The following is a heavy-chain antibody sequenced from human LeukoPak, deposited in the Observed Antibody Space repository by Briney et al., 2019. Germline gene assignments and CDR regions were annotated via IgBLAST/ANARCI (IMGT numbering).Heavy chain of an antibody. CDR3: ARLHYYYYYYMDV. Sequence: ISXXGXXYSFTSXXIGXXXQXXXXXXXXXGIIYPGDSDTRYSPSFQGQVTISADKSISTAYLQWSSLKASDTAMYYCARLHYYYYYYMDVWGKGTTVTVSS. CDR2: IYPGDSDT. J-gene: IGHJ6*03. CDR1: XYSFTSXX. V-gene: IGHV5-51*01.